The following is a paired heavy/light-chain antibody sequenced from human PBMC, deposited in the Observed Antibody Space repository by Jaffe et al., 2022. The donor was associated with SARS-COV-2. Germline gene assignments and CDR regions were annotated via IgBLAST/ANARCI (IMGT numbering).Light chain of an antibody. Sequence: QSALTQPASVSGSPGQSITISCTGTSSDVGGYNYVSWYQHHPGKAPKLVIFEVSNRPSGLSNRFSGSKSGNTASLTISGLQAEDEADYYCSSYTSSNTWVFGGGTKLTVL. V-gene: IGLV2-14*01. CDR1: SSDVGGYNY. CDR2: EVS. CDR3: SSYTSSNTWV. J-gene: IGLJ3*02.
Heavy chain of an antibody. V-gene: IGHV3-74*01. D-gene: IGHD2-2*01. CDR1: GFTFSNYW. J-gene: IGHJ4*02. Sequence: EVQLVESGGGLVQPGGSLRLSCAASGFTFSNYWMHWVRQAPGKGLMWVSRISSDGSSTTYADSVKGRITVSRDNAKNTLYLQMNSLRVDDTAVYYCARECRTSRYEKDFDRWGQGTLVTVSS. CDR3: ARECRTSRYEKDFDR. CDR2: ISSDGSST.